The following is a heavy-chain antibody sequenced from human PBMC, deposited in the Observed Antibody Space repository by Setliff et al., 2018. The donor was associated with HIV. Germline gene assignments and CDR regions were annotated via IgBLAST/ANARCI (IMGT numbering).Heavy chain of an antibody. CDR3: ARGWAAYDNSGKTPY. V-gene: IGHV1-2*06. Sequence: ASVKVSCKASGGTFSLYAINWVRQAPGQGLEWMGRINPNSGDTDYRQKFPGRVTMTRDTSINTAYMELSRLESDDTAVYYCARGWAAYDNSGKTPYWGQGTQVTVSS. CDR1: GGTFSLYA. D-gene: IGHD3-22*01. CDR2: INPNSGDT. J-gene: IGHJ4*01.